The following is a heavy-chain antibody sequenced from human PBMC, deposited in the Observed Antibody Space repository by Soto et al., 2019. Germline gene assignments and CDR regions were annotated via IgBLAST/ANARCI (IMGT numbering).Heavy chain of an antibody. Sequence: GASVKVSCKASGGTFSSYAISWVRQAPGEGLEWMGGIIPIFGTANYAQKFQGRVTIAADESTSTAYMELSSLRSEDTAVYYCARDSIVTMVRGDDYYYYYGMDVWGQGTTVTVYS. CDR2: IIPIFGTA. CDR3: ARDSIVTMVRGDDYYYYYGMDV. J-gene: IGHJ6*02. CDR1: GGTFSSYA. D-gene: IGHD3-10*01. V-gene: IGHV1-69*13.